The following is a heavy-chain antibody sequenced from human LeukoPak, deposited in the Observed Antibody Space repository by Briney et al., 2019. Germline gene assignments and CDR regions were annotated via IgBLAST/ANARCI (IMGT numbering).Heavy chain of an antibody. Sequence: GGSLRLSCAASGFTFSSYAMSWVRQAPGKGLEWVSAISGSGGSTYYADSVKGRFTISRDNSKNTLYLQMNSLRAEDTAVYYCAKAGGYDILTGYYFDYWGQGTLVTVSS. CDR1: GFTFSSYA. V-gene: IGHV3-23*01. CDR2: ISGSGGST. D-gene: IGHD3-9*01. J-gene: IGHJ4*02. CDR3: AKAGGYDILTGYYFDY.